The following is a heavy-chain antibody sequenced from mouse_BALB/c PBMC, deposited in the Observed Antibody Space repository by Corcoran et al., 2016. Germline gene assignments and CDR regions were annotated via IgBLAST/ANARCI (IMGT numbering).Heavy chain of an antibody. CDR2: IWWDDDK. V-gene: IGHV8-8*01. J-gene: IGHJ4*01. D-gene: IGHD2-14*01. CDR3: ARDRCDAAMDY. CDR1: GFSLSTSGMG. Sequence: QVTLKESGPGILQPSQTLSLTCSFSGFSLSTSGMGVGWIRQPSGKGLEWLAHIWWDDDKRYNPALKSRRTISKDTSSNQVFLKIASVDTADTATYYCARDRCDAAMDYWGQGTSVTVSS.